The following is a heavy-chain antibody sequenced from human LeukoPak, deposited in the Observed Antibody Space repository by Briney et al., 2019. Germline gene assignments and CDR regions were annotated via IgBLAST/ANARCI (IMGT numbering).Heavy chain of an antibody. D-gene: IGHD3-22*01. CDR3: AKGGEITMIVTVVALYYFDY. CDR1: GFTFSSYA. CDR2: ISGSGGST. V-gene: IGHV3-23*01. Sequence: GGSLRLSCAASGFTFSSYAMSWVRQAPGKGLEWVSAISGSGGSTYYADSVKGRFTISRDNSKNTLYLQMNSLRAEDTAVYYCAKGGEITMIVTVVALYYFDYWAREPWSPSPQ. J-gene: IGHJ4*02.